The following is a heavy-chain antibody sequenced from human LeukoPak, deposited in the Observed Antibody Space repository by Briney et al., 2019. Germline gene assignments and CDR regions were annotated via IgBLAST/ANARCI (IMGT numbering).Heavy chain of an antibody. Sequence: GGSLRLSCAASGFTSSNAWMSWVSPTPRKGLEWVGRIKSKTDGGTTDYAAPVKGRFTISRDDSKNTLYVQMNSLKTEDTAVYYCTTGPYDYGSGTYYHWGQGTLVTVSS. D-gene: IGHD3-10*01. CDR3: TTGPYDYGSGTYYH. V-gene: IGHV3-15*01. CDR1: GFTSSNAW. J-gene: IGHJ4*02. CDR2: IKSKTDGGTT.